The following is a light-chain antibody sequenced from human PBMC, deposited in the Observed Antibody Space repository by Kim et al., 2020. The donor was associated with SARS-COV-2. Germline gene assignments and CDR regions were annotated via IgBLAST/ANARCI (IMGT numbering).Light chain of an antibody. CDR2: DAS. CDR1: QDVSKY. V-gene: IGKV1-33*01. J-gene: IGKJ4*01. Sequence: SASVGDRVIITCQASQDVSKYLNWYQLKPGKAPKLLIYDASNLYTGVPSRFRGRGSGTRFSFTISSLQPEDIASYYCQQYDGLPPTFGGGTKLEIK. CDR3: QQYDGLPPT.